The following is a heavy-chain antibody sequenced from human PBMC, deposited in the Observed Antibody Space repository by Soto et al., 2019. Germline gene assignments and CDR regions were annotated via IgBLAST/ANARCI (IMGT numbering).Heavy chain of an antibody. Sequence: GGSLRLSCAASGFTFSSYAMHWVRQAPGNGLEWVAVISYDGSNKYYADSVKGRFTISRDNSKNTLYLQMNSLRAEDTAVYYCARDPVNDNWFDPWGQGTMVTVSS. CDR1: GFTFSSYA. CDR3: ARDPVNDNWFDP. J-gene: IGHJ5*02. CDR2: ISYDGSNK. V-gene: IGHV3-30-3*01. D-gene: IGHD4-17*01.